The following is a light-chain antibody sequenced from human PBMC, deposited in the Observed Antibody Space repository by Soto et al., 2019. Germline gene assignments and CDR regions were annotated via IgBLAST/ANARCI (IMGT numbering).Light chain of an antibody. CDR1: QSIGRY. Sequence: EIVLTQSPATLSLSPGERVTLSCRASQSIGRYLAWYQHKPGQAPRLLIYDASNRATGITARFSGSGSGTDFTLTISSLEPEDFADYYCQQRATWLTFGGGTKVEIK. CDR2: DAS. CDR3: QQRATWLT. V-gene: IGKV3-11*01. J-gene: IGKJ4*01.